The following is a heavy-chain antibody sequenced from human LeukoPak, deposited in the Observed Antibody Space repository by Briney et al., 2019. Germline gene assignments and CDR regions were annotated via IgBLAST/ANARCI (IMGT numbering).Heavy chain of an antibody. Sequence: ASVKISCKASGYTFTSYGISWVRQAPGQGLEWRGCYSAYNGNTNYAQKLQGRVTMTTDTSTSKAYMELRSQRSDDTAVYYCARVVISYGTAAALIDYWGQGTLITVSS. CDR1: GYTFTSYG. CDR3: ARVVISYGTAAALIDY. J-gene: IGHJ4*02. V-gene: IGHV1-18*01. CDR2: YSAYNGNT. D-gene: IGHD6-13*01.